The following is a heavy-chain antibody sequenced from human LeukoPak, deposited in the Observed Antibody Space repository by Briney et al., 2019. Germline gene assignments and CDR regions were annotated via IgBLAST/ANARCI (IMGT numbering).Heavy chain of an antibody. CDR2: ISYDGSNK. Sequence: PGGSLRLSCAASGFTFSSYAMHWVRRAPGKGLEWVAVISYDGSNKYYADSVKGRFTISRDNSKNTLYLQMNSLRAEDTAVYYCARGSAQIDYWGQGTLVTVSS. CDR1: GFTFSSYA. V-gene: IGHV3-30-3*01. CDR3: ARGSAQIDY. J-gene: IGHJ4*02.